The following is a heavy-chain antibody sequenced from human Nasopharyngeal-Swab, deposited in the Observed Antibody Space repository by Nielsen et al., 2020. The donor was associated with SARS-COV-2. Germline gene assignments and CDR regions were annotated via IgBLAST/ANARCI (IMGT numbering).Heavy chain of an antibody. CDR1: GGSISSSSYY. V-gene: IGHV4-39*07. J-gene: IGHJ4*02. CDR2: IYYSGST. CDR3: ARVRDLIAGAREFDY. D-gene: IGHD1-26*01. Sequence: SETLSLTCTVSGGSISSSSYYWGWIRQPPGKGLEWIGSIYYSGSTYYNPSLKSRVTISVDRSKNHFSLRMSSVTAADTAVYYCARVRDLIAGAREFDYWGQGTLVTVST.